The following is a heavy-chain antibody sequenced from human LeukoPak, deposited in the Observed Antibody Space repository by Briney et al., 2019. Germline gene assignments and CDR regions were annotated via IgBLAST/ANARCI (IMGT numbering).Heavy chain of an antibody. CDR2: IIPIFGTA. CDR3: ARENYYSPPRGAFDI. Sequence: ASVKVSCKASGDTFSSYAISWVRQAPGQGLEWMGGIIPIFGTANYAQKFQGRVTITADESTSTAYMELSRLRSEDTAVYYCARENYYSPPRGAFDIWGQGTLVTVSS. D-gene: IGHD3-10*01. V-gene: IGHV1-69*13. J-gene: IGHJ3*02. CDR1: GDTFSSYA.